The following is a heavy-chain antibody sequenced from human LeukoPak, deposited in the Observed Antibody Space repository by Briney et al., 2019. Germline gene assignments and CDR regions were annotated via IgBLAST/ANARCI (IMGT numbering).Heavy chain of an antibody. CDR2: ISGSGGST. CDR1: GFTFSSYA. J-gene: IGHJ6*03. D-gene: IGHD5-18*01. V-gene: IGHV3-23*01. CDR3: ANGGYSYGHIFDYYYYMDV. Sequence: PGGSLRLSCAASGFTFSSYAMSWVRQAPGKGLEWVSAISGSGGSTYYADSVKGRFTISRDNSKNTLYLQMNSLRAEDTAVYYCANGGYSYGHIFDYYYYMDVWGKGTTVTVSS.